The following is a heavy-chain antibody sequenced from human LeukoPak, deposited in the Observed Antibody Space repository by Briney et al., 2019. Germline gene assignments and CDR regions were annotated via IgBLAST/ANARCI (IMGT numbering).Heavy chain of an antibody. Sequence: PSETLSLTCTVSGGSISSYYWSWIRQPAGKTLEWIGRIYTSGSTTYNPSLKSRVTISGDTSENQFSLRLSSVTAADTAVYYCARASYSYDISGWVPFDYWGQGTLVTVSS. V-gene: IGHV4-4*07. CDR3: ARASYSYDISGWVPFDY. CDR1: GGSISSYY. J-gene: IGHJ4*02. CDR2: IYTSGST. D-gene: IGHD3-22*01.